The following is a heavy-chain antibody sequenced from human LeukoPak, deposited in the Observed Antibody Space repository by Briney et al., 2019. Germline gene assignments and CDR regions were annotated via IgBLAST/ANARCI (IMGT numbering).Heavy chain of an antibody. CDR2: IKTSGGST. D-gene: IGHD3-3*01. J-gene: IGHJ4*02. CDR3: ARSPIFGVVIMHYFDY. V-gene: IGHV1-46*01. Sequence: GASVKGSCKASVYTFTSYYMHWVRQAPGHGGEWRGIIKTSGGSTNYAQKFQGRVTMTRDTSTSTVYMELSSLRSEDTAVYYCARSPIFGVVIMHYFDYWGQGTLVTVSS. CDR1: VYTFTSYY.